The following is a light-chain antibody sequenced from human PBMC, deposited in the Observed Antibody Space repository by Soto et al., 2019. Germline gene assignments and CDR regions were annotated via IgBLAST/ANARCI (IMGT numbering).Light chain of an antibody. CDR1: QSVGRN. V-gene: IGKV3-15*01. CDR3: QQYNHWPPLT. J-gene: IGKJ4*01. Sequence: EIVMTQSPATLSVSPGERATLSCRASQSVGRNLAWYQQKPGQAPRHLIYGASTRATGIPGRFSGSGSGTEFTLTISSLQSEDFAIYSCQQYNHWPPLTFGGGTKVEIK. CDR2: GAS.